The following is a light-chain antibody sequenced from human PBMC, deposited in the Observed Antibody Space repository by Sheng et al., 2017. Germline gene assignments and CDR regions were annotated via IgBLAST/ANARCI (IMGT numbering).Light chain of an antibody. CDR3: QQYGYPLYT. J-gene: IGKJ2*01. Sequence: DIQMTQSPSSLSASVGDRVTITCQASQDINTYLNWFQQKPGKAPKLLIYDTSNLETGVPSRFSGSRSGTDFTLTISSLQPDDIATYYCQQYGYPLYTFGQGTKLEIK. CDR2: DTS. V-gene: IGKV1-33*01. CDR1: QDINTY.